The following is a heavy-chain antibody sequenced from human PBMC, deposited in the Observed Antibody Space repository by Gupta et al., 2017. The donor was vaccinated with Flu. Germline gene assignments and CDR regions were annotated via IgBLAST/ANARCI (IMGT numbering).Heavy chain of an antibody. D-gene: IGHD2-8*01. CDR3: AKGRRGTNGAFDY. V-gene: IGHV3-23*01. CDR2: ISGSGGST. Sequence: EVQLLESGGGLVQPGGSLRLSCAASGFTFSSYAMSWVRQAPGKGLEWVSAISGSGGSTYYADAVKGRFTISRDNAKNTLYLQMKSLRAEDTAVYYYAKGRRGTNGAFDYGGQGTLVTVSS. J-gene: IGHJ4*02. CDR1: GFTFSSYA.